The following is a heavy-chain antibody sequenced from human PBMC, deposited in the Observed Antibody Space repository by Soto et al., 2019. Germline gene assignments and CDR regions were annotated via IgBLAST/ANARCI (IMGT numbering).Heavy chain of an antibody. D-gene: IGHD3-16*01. V-gene: IGHV4-59*08. CDR2: IYYSGST. J-gene: IGHJ6*03. CDR1: GGSISSYY. CDR3: AREGGYTTVSLPGETYPVMDV. Sequence: PSETLSLTCTVSGGSISSYYWSWIRQPPGKGLEWIGYIYYSGSTNYNPSLKSRVTISVDTSKNQFSLKLSSVTAADTAVYYCAREGGYTTVSLPGETYPVMDVWGKGTTVTVSS.